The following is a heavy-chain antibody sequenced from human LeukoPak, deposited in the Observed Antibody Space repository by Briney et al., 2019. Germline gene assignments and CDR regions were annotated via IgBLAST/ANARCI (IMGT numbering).Heavy chain of an antibody. V-gene: IGHV1-18*04. D-gene: IGHD1-26*01. CDR2: ISAYNGNT. CDR3: ARLWEQPHFDY. CDR1: GYTFTGYY. J-gene: IGHJ4*02. Sequence: ASVKVSCKASGYTFTGYYMHWVRQAPGQGLEWMGWISAYNGNTNYAQKLQGRVTMTTDTSTSTAYMELRSLRSDDTAVYYCARLWEQPHFDYWGQGTLVTVSS.